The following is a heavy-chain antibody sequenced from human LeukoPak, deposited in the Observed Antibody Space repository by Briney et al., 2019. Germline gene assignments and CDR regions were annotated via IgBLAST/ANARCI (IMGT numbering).Heavy chain of an antibody. J-gene: IGHJ4*02. CDR2: FDPEDGET. CDR1: GYTFTSYG. D-gene: IGHD4-23*01. V-gene: IGHV1-24*01. Sequence: ASVKVSCKASGYTFTSYGISWVRQAPGKGLEWMGGFDPEDGETIYAQKFQGRVTMTEDTSTDTAYMELSSLRSEDTAVYYCATDKTPVVTSFDYWGQGTLVTVSS. CDR3: ATDKTPVVTSFDY.